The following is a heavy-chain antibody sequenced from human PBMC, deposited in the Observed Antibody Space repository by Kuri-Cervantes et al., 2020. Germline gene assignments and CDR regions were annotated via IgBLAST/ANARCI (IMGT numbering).Heavy chain of an antibody. D-gene: IGHD6-19*01. J-gene: IGHJ4*02. CDR1: GYTFTSYG. Sequence: ASVKVSCKASGYTFTSYGISWVRQAPGQGLEWMGWISAYNGNTSYAQKFQGRVTMTRDTSTSTVYMELSSLRSEDTAVYYCARDCIAVAGTFDYWGQGTLVTVSS. CDR2: ISAYNGNT. CDR3: ARDCIAVAGTFDY. V-gene: IGHV1-18*01.